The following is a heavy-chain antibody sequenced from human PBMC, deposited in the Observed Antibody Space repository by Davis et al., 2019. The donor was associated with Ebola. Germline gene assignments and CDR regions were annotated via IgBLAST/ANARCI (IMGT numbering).Heavy chain of an antibody. V-gene: IGHV3-7*01. CDR1: GFTFSNYW. CDR2: IKEDGSQQ. Sequence: PGGSLKISCAASGFTFSNYWMNWVRQAPGKGLEWIGQIKEDGSQQYYLDSLKGRFTISRDNAKNSLYLQMNSLRAEDTAVYYCARDRGWLAHDYWGRGTLVTVSS. J-gene: IGHJ4*02. D-gene: IGHD3-22*01. CDR3: ARDRGWLAHDY.